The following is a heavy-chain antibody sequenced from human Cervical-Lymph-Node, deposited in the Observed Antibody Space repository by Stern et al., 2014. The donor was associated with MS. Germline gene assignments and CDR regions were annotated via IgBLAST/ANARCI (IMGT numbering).Heavy chain of an antibody. V-gene: IGHV1-46*01. CDR2: INPSGGST. Sequence: VQLVQSGAEVKKPGTSVKVSCKASGYTFTSYYMHWVRQAPGQGLEWMGIINPSGGSTSYAQKFQGRVTMTRDTSTSTVYMELSSLRSEDPAVYYCASSWDYYYGMDVWGQGTTVTVSS. CDR3: ASSWDYYYGMDV. CDR1: GYTFTSYY. J-gene: IGHJ6*02. D-gene: IGHD6-13*01.